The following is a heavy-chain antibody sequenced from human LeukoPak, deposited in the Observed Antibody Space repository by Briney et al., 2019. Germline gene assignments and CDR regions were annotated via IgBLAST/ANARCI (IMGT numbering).Heavy chain of an antibody. Sequence: QSGGSLRLSCAASGFTFSSYWMHGVRQAPGKGLVWVSRINSDGSSTNYADSVKGRFTISRDNAKKTLYLQMSSLRAEDTAVYYCARGVSSRSLRASHDYWGQGTLVTVSS. D-gene: IGHD5/OR15-5a*01. CDR1: GFTFSSYW. V-gene: IGHV3-74*01. CDR2: INSDGSST. J-gene: IGHJ4*02. CDR3: ARGVSSRSLRASHDY.